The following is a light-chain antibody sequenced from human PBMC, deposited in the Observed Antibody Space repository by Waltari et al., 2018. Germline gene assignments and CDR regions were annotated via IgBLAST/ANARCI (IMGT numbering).Light chain of an antibody. CDR2: DAS. CDR3: QQRNDWPLT. V-gene: IGKV3-11*01. Sequence: EIVLTQSPATLSLSPADRATLSCRASQSIRSYLAWYQQNPGQAPRLLIYDASNRATGVPARFIGSGSGTDFTLTISSLESEDFAFYYCQQRNDWPLTFGGGTKVEIK. CDR1: QSIRSY. J-gene: IGKJ4*01.